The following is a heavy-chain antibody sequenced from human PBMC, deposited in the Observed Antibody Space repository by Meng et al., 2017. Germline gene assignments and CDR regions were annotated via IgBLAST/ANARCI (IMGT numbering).Heavy chain of an antibody. V-gene: IGHV1-2*06. D-gene: IGHD6-6*01. CDR3: ARGRYSSSSSLGANWFDP. J-gene: IGHJ5*02. CDR1: GYTFTGYY. Sequence: ASVKVSCKASGYTFTGYYMHWVRQAPGQGLEWMGRINPNSGGTNYAQKFQGRVTMTRDTSIRTAYMELSRLRSDDTAVYYCARGRYSSSSSLGANWFDPWGQGTLVTVSS. CDR2: INPNSGGT.